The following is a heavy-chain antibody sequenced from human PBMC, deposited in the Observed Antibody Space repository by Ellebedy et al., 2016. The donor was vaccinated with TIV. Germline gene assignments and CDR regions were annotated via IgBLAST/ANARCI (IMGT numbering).Heavy chain of an antibody. V-gene: IGHV3-23*01. CDR1: GFTFSSFA. D-gene: IGHD3-22*01. Sequence: GGSLRLSCAAFGFTFSSFAMHWVRQAPGKGLEWLSVISGDGTNTYHADSVKGRFTITRDNSKNTLYLQLNRLRTEDTAVYFCAKGSSSGFNYDRVGFEYWGQGTLVTVSS. CDR3: AKGSSSGFNYDRVGFEY. J-gene: IGHJ4*01. CDR2: ISGDGTNT.